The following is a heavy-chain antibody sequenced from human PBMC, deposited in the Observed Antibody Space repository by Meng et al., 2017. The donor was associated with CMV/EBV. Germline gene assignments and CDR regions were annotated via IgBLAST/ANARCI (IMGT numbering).Heavy chain of an antibody. V-gene: IGHV3-21*01. Sequence: QLQDAGPGLVKRSETLSLTCTVSGGSISSSSYYWGWVRQAPGKGLEWVSSISSSSSYIYYADSVKGRFTISRDNAKNSLYLQMNSLRAEDTAVYYCASYSSSWEGYWGQGTLVTVSS. D-gene: IGHD6-13*01. CDR3: ASYSSSWEGY. J-gene: IGHJ4*02. CDR1: GGSISSSSYY. CDR2: ISSSSSYI.